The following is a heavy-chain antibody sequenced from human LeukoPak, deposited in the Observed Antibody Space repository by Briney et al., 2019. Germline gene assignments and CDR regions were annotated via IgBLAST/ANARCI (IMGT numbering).Heavy chain of an antibody. CDR3: ARGPLSQLWFGELFSANYMDV. J-gene: IGHJ6*03. D-gene: IGHD3-10*01. CDR1: GGSISSYC. Sequence: NPSETLSLTCTVSGGSISSYCWSWIRQPPGKGLEWIGSIYYSGSTYYNPSLKSRVTISVDTSKNQFSLKLSSVTAADTAVYYCARGPLSQLWFGELFSANYMDVWGKGTTVTISS. V-gene: IGHV4-59*05. CDR2: IYYSGST.